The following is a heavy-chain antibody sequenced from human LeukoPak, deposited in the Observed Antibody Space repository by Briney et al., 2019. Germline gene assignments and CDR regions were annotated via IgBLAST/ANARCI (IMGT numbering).Heavy chain of an antibody. D-gene: IGHD4-17*01. Sequence: PGGSLRLSCAASGFTFSSYEMNWVRQAPGKGLEWVSYISSSGSTIYYADSVKGRFTISRDNAKNSLYLQMNSLRAEDTAVYYCARDTLRFYFDYWGQGTLVTVSS. CDR1: GFTFSSYE. CDR2: ISSSGSTI. CDR3: ARDTLRFYFDY. J-gene: IGHJ4*02. V-gene: IGHV3-48*03.